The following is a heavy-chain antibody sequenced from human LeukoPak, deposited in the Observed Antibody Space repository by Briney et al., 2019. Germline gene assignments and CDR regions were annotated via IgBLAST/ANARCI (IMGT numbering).Heavy chain of an antibody. J-gene: IGHJ1*01. D-gene: IGHD1-1*01. V-gene: IGHV3-23*01. CDR2: ISGSGVST. CDR3: AKLRIALAQEYFQH. CDR1: GFTFSSYA. Sequence: GGSLRLSCAASGFTFSSYAVSWVRQAPGKGLEWVSAISGSGVSTYYADSVKGRFTISRDNSKNTLYLQMNSLRAEDTAVYYCAKLRIALAQEYFQHWGQGTLVTVSS.